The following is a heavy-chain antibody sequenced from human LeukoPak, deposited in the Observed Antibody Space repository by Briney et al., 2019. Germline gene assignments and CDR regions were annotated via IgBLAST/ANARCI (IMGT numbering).Heavy chain of an antibody. D-gene: IGHD3-3*01. CDR3: ASTITIFGVVTRFTSV. CDR1: GYSISSGYY. J-gene: IGHJ6*04. CDR2: IYHSGST. Sequence: SETLSLTCTVSGYSISSGYYWGWIRQPPGKGLEWIGSIYHSGSTYYNPSLKSRVTISVDTSKNQFSLKLSSVTAADTAVYYCASTITIFGVVTRFTSVWGKGATVTVSS. V-gene: IGHV4-38-2*02.